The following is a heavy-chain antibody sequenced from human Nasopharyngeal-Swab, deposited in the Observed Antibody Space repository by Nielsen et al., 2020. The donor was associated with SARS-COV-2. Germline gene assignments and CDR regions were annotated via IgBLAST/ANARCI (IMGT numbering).Heavy chain of an antibody. V-gene: IGHV5-51*01. D-gene: IGHD4-11*01. Sequence: GESLKISCELSGYSYPSYWIAWVRQMPGKGLEWMGSIYVGDSDARYSPSFQGRVTISADKSIGAVYLHWGSLKASDTAVYYCARLLEIPFSNPIAYWGQGTLVTVSS. CDR3: ARLLEIPFSNPIAY. CDR1: GYSYPSYW. CDR2: IYVGDSDA. J-gene: IGHJ4*02.